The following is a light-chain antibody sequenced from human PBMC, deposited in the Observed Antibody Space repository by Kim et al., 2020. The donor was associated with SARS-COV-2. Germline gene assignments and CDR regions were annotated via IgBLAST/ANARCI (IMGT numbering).Light chain of an antibody. V-gene: IGKV3-11*01. J-gene: IGKJ5*01. CDR2: DSS. Sequence: LPPGEGATLFWRANQGVSNYLAWYKQKGGQAPRLLIYDSSNRATGIPVRFSGSGSGTDFTLTITSLEPEDFAVYYCQQRTNWPPTFGQGTRLEIK. CDR1: QGVSNY. CDR3: QQRTNWPPT.